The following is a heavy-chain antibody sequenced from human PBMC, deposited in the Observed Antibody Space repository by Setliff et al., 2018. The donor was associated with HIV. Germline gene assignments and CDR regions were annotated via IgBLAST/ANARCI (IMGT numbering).Heavy chain of an antibody. Sequence: LSLTCTVSGASISGSYWIWIRQAPGKGLEWVSAISYDGRSIQYADSVKGRFTISRDNSKNTLYLQVNSLRPEDTAVYSCASAGIPTGGTSTSFDYWGQGTLVTVSS. V-gene: IGHV3-30*01. J-gene: IGHJ4*02. CDR3: ASAGIPTGGTSTSFDY. CDR1: GASISGSY. D-gene: IGHD1-1*01. CDR2: ISYDGRSI.